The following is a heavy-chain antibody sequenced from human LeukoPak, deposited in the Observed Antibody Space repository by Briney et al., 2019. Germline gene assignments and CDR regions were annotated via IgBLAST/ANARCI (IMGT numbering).Heavy chain of an antibody. CDR2: IYPGDSDT. Sequence: NRGESLKISCKGSGYSFTSYWIGWVRQMPGKGLEWMGIIYPGDSDTRYSPSFQGQVTISADKSISTAYLQWSSLKATDTAMYYCARHRRGFSGTYPLDYWGQGTLVTVSS. J-gene: IGHJ4*02. CDR1: GYSFTSYW. D-gene: IGHD1-26*01. V-gene: IGHV5-51*01. CDR3: ARHRRGFSGTYPLDY.